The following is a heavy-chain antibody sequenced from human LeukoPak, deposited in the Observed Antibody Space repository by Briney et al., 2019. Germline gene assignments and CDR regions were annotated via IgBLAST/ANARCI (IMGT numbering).Heavy chain of an antibody. Sequence: AASVKVSCKTSGYSFTDYYKHWVRQAPGQGLEWMGWINTKSGRTSSARKFQGRVTMTRDPSITTVYMDMAWLTSDDTAIYFCARADFIDAGPYLIGPWGQGTLVTVSS. V-gene: IGHV1-2*02. CDR3: ARADFIDAGPYLIGP. CDR2: INTKSGRT. D-gene: IGHD3-3*01. J-gene: IGHJ5*02. CDR1: GYSFTDYY.